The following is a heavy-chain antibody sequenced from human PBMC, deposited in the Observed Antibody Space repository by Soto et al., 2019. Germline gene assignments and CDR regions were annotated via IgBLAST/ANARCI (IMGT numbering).Heavy chain of an antibody. Sequence: SETLSLTCAVYGGSFSGYYWSWIRQPPGKGLEWIGEINHSGSTNYNPSLKSRVTISVDTSKNQFSLKLSSVSAADTAVYYCATGLGVRGVIITTYYYYGLHFWGQGTPVTVS. CDR3: ATGLGVRGVIITTYYYYGLHF. D-gene: IGHD3-10*01. V-gene: IGHV4-34*01. J-gene: IGHJ6*02. CDR1: GGSFSGYY. CDR2: INHSGST.